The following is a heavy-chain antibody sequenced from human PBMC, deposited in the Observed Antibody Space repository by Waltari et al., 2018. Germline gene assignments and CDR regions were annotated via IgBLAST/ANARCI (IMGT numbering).Heavy chain of an antibody. CDR2: INHSGST. CDR1: GGSFRGYY. Sequence: QVQLQQWGAGLLKPSETLSPTCAVYGGSFRGYYWSWIRQPPGTGLEWIGEINHSGSTNSNPSLKSRVSISIDTSKNQFSLKLSSVTAADTAVYYCARAGAWYAFDIWGQGTMVTVSS. V-gene: IGHV4-34*01. CDR3: ARAGAWYAFDI. J-gene: IGHJ3*02. D-gene: IGHD6-19*01.